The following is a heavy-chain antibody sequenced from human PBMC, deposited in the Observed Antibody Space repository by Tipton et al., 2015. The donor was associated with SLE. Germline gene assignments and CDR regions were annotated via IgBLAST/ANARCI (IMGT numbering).Heavy chain of an antibody. CDR2: INHSGTT. J-gene: IGHJ4*02. Sequence: LRLSCAVYGGSFSGYYWSWIRQPPGKGLEWIGEINHSGTTNYNPSLKSRVPISVDTSKNQFSLKLSSVTAADTAVYYCARYQGAVAIDYWGQGTLVTVSS. CDR1: GGSFSGYY. CDR3: ARYQGAVAIDY. V-gene: IGHV4-34*01. D-gene: IGHD6-19*01.